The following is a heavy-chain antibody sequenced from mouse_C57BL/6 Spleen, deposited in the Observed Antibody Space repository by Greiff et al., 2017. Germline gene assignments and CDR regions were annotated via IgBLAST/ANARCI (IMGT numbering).Heavy chain of an antibody. V-gene: IGHV1-69*01. J-gene: IGHJ2*01. Sequence: QVQLQQPGAELVMPGASVKLSCKASGYTFTSYWMHWVKQRPGQGLEWIGEIDPSDSYTNYNQKFKGKSTLTVDKSSSTAYMQLSSLTSEDSAVXYCARRGKGSLDYWGQGTTLTVSS. CDR3: ARRGKGSLDY. D-gene: IGHD1-3*01. CDR1: GYTFTSYW. CDR2: IDPSDSYT.